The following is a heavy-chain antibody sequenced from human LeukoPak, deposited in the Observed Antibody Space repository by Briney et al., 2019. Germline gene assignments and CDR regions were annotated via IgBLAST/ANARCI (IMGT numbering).Heavy chain of an antibody. D-gene: IGHD3-10*01. CDR1: GGSISSSNYY. J-gene: IGHJ4*02. Sequence: SETLSLTCTVSGGSISSSNYYWGWIRQPPGEGLEWIGTFYYSGSMYYNPSLKSRVTISVDTSKNQLSLKLSSVTAADTAVYYCARQDYGSGSYPFDYWGQGTLVTVSS. CDR2: FYYSGSM. V-gene: IGHV4-39*01. CDR3: ARQDYGSGSYPFDY.